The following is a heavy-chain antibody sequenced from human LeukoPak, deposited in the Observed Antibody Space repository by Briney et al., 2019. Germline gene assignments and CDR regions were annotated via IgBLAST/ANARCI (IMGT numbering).Heavy chain of an antibody. V-gene: IGHV3-15*01. CDR1: GFSFTNAW. CDR3: TTDLGITMIRGVIVN. J-gene: IGHJ4*02. CDR2: IKSQGDGETT. Sequence: GGSLRLSCADSGFSFTNAWMSWVRRAPGKGLEWVGRIKSQGDGETTDYAAPVKGRFIMSRDDSKATLYLQMNSLKTEDTAVYYCTTDLGITMIRGVIVNWGQGTLVTVSS. D-gene: IGHD3-10*01.